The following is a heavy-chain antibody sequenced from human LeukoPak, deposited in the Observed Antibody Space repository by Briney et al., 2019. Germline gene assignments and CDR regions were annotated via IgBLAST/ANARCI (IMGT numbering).Heavy chain of an antibody. J-gene: IGHJ4*02. CDR2: IYYSGST. CDR1: GGSISSYY. CDR3: ARISTTVVTPWFDY. V-gene: IGHV4-59*01. Sequence: SETLSLTCTVSGGSISSYYWSWIRQPPGKGLEWIGYIYYSGSTNYNPSLKSRVTISVDTSKNQFSLKLSSVTAADTAVYCCARISTTVVTPWFDYWGQGTLVTVSS. D-gene: IGHD4-23*01.